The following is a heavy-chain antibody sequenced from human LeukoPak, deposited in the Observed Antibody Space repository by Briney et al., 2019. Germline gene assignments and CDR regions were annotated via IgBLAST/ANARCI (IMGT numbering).Heavy chain of an antibody. CDR1: GFTFSSYS. V-gene: IGHV3-21*01. D-gene: IGHD3-22*01. Sequence: GGSLRLSCAAYGFTFSSYSMNWVRQAPGKELEWVSSISSSSSYIYYADSVKGRFTISRDNAKNSLYLQMNSLRAEDTAVYYCARANFYDSSGYLDYWGQGTLVTVSS. J-gene: IGHJ4*02. CDR3: ARANFYDSSGYLDY. CDR2: ISSSSSYI.